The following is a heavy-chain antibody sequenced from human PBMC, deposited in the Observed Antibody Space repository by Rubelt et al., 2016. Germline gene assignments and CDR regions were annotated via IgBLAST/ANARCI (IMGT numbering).Heavy chain of an antibody. J-gene: IGHJ3*02. CDR3: AGCDRGRWYFDAFDI. V-gene: IGHV3-48*04. CDR1: GFTFSSYA. Sequence: VQLVESGGGVVQPGGSLRLSCAASGFTFSSYAMNWVRQAPGKWLEWVSYISGSSSSMYYADSVKGRFTISRDNGKNSLYLQMNRLSAVDTAVYVCAGCDRGRWYFDAFDIWGQGTMVTVSS. D-gene: IGHD6-13*01. CDR2: ISGSSSSM.